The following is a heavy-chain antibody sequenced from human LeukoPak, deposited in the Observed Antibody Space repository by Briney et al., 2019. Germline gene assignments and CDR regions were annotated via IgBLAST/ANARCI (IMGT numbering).Heavy chain of an antibody. CDR3: ARVGYSSSPNYYYYYMDV. CDR2: IYYSGST. J-gene: IGHJ6*03. CDR1: GGSISSYY. V-gene: IGHV4-59*01. D-gene: IGHD6-6*01. Sequence: PSETLSLTCTVSGGSISSYYWSWIRQPPGKGLEWIGYIYYSGSTNYNPSLKSRVTISVDTSKNQFSLKLSSVTAADTAVYYCARVGYSSSPNYYYYYMDVWGKGTTVTVSS.